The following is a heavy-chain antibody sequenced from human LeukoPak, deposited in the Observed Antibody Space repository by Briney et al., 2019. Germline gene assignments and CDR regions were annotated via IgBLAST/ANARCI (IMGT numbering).Heavy chain of an antibody. CDR2: IYYSGST. J-gene: IGHJ4*02. D-gene: IGHD3-22*01. CDR3: ARYDSSGYYLGKVDY. CDR1: GGSISSSSYY. Sequence: PSETLSLTCTASGGSISSSSYYWGWIRQPPGKGLEWIGSIYYSGSTYYNPSLKSRVTISVDTSKNQFSLKLSSVTAADTAVYYCARYDSSGYYLGKVDYWGQGTLVTVSS. V-gene: IGHV4-39*01.